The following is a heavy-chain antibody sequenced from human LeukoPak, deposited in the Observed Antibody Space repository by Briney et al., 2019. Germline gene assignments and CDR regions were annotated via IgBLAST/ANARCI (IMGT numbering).Heavy chain of an antibody. CDR1: GFTFSSYG. CDR3: AKDLQEEYSHDLPENL. J-gene: IGHJ4*02. Sequence: GGSLRLSCAASGFTFSSYGMHWVRQAPGKGLEWVAVISYDGSNKYYADSVKGRFTISRDNSKNTLYLQMNSLRAEDMAVYYCAKDLQEEYSHDLPENLWGQGTLVTVSS. V-gene: IGHV3-30*18. CDR2: ISYDGSNK. D-gene: IGHD5-18*01.